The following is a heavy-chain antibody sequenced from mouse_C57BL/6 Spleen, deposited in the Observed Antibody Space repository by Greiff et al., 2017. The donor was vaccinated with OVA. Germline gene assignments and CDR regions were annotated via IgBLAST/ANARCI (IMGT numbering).Heavy chain of an antibody. D-gene: IGHD2-4*01. Sequence: EVKLMESGGGLVQPGGSLSLSCAASGFTFTDYYMSWVRQPPGKALEWLGFIRNKANGYTTEYSASVKGRFTISRDNSQSILYLQMNALRAEDSATYYCARSPYDYDRIYYAMDYWGQGTSVTVSS. CDR3: ARSPYDYDRIYYAMDY. CDR2: IRNKANGYTT. CDR1: GFTFTDYY. V-gene: IGHV7-3*01. J-gene: IGHJ4*01.